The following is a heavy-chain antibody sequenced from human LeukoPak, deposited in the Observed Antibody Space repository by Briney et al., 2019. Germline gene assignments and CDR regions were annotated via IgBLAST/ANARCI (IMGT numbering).Heavy chain of an antibody. CDR1: GFAFIEYA. D-gene: IGHD1-1*01. J-gene: IGHJ4*02. CDR2: ISADAGTA. CDR3: ARDAGTDGTYFDY. V-gene: IGHV3-43*02. Sequence: GGSLRLSCAASGFAFIEYAMHWVRQVPGKGLEWVSFISADAGTANSADSMKGRFTISRDKSKNTVYLQMNSLRVEDTAVYYCARDAGTDGTYFDYWGQGTLVTVSS.